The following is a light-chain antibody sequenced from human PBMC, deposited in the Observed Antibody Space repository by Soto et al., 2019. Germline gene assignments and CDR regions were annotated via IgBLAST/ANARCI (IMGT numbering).Light chain of an antibody. V-gene: IGKV1-27*01. Sequence: DIQMTQSPSSLSASVGDRVTITCRASQGISNYLAWYQQIPGKVPKLLISAASTLQSGVPSRFSGSGSGTDFTLTISSVHPEDVATYYCQKYTNVPAFGGGTKVEIK. J-gene: IGKJ4*01. CDR3: QKYTNVPA. CDR1: QGISNY. CDR2: AAS.